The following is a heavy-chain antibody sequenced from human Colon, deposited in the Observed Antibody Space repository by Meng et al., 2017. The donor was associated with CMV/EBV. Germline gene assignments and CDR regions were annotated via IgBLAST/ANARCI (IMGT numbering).Heavy chain of an antibody. V-gene: IGHV3-33*06. CDR1: GFTFSSYG. CDR3: AKDSGYKYLRYYFDY. J-gene: IGHJ4*02. Sequence: GESLKISCAASGFTFSSYGMHWVRQAPGKGLEWVAVIWYDGSNKYYADSVKGRFTISRDNSKNTLYLQMNSLRAEDTAVYYCAKDSGYKYLRYYFDYWGQGTLVTVSS. CDR2: IWYDGSNK. D-gene: IGHD5-18*01.